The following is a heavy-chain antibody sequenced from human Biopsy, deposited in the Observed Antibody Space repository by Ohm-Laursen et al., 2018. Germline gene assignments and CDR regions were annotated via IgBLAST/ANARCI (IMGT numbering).Heavy chain of an antibody. CDR2: IYYSGST. Sequence: PPGTLSLTCTVSGGSVNSYSWSWIRQPPGKGLEWIGYIYYSGSTNYNPSLRSRVTISVDRSKNQFSLELSSVTAADAAVYYCARVGAGAPSIDYFDYWGQGALVTVSS. CDR3: ARVGAGAPSIDYFDY. J-gene: IGHJ4*02. CDR1: GGSVNSYS. D-gene: IGHD1-26*01. V-gene: IGHV4-59*02.